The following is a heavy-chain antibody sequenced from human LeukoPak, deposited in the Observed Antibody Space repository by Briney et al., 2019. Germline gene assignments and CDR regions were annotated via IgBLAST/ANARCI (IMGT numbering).Heavy chain of an antibody. Sequence: SETLSLTCAVYGGSFSGYYWSWIRQPPGKGLEWIGEINHSGSTNYNPSLKSRVTISVDTSKNQFSLKLSSVTAADTAVYYCARGGWDGSGSYYYYYYMDVWGKGTTVTVSS. CDR2: INHSGST. J-gene: IGHJ6*03. CDR3: ARGGWDGSGSYYYYYYMDV. D-gene: IGHD3-10*01. CDR1: GGSFSGYY. V-gene: IGHV4-34*01.